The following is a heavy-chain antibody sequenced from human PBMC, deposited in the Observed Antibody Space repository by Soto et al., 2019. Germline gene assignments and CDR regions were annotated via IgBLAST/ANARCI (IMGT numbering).Heavy chain of an antibody. Sequence: QVQLVESGGGVVQPGRSLRLSCAASGFTFSSYAMHWVRQAPGKGLEWVAVISYDGSNKYYADSVKGRFTVSRDNSKNTLYLLMTSLRAEDTAVYYCARDPVLAFVAAYYFDYWGQGTLVTVSS. CDR3: ARDPVLAFVAAYYFDY. V-gene: IGHV3-30-3*01. J-gene: IGHJ4*02. CDR1: GFTFSSYA. CDR2: ISYDGSNK. D-gene: IGHD6-19*01.